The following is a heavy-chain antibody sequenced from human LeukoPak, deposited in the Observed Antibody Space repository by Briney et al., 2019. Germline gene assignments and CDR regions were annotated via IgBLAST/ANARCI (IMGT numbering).Heavy chain of an antibody. CDR3: AGSSGCSSSWYFDY. D-gene: IGHD6-13*01. CDR2: INPNSGGT. V-gene: IGHV1-2*02. CDR1: GYTFTGYY. Sequence: ASVKVSCKASGYTFTGYYMHWVRQAPGQGLEWMGWINPNSGGTNYAQKFQGRVTMTRDTSISTAYMELSRLRSDDTAVYYCAGSSGCSSSWYFDYWGQGTLVTVSS. J-gene: IGHJ4*02.